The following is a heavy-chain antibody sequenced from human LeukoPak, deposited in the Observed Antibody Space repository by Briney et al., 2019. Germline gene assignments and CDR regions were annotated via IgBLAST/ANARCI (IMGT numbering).Heavy chain of an antibody. CDR2: MNPQNGNT. J-gene: IGHJ5*02. Sequence: ASVKVSCKASGGTFSSYAISWVRQASGQGLEWMGWMNPQNGNTGYAQKFQGRVTMTRDTSISTAYMELRGLRSDDTAVYYCVRDGEGVAISVNYWFDPWGQGTLVTVSS. V-gene: IGHV1-8*02. D-gene: IGHD3-10*01. CDR3: VRDGEGVAISVNYWFDP. CDR1: GGTFSSYA.